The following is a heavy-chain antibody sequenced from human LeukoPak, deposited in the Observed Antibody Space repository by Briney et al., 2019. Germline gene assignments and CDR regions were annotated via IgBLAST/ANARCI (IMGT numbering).Heavy chain of an antibody. CDR3: ARVLREIVVVPAALHFDY. CDR1: GGSFSYYY. D-gene: IGHD2-2*01. Sequence: SETLSLTCAVYGGSFSYYYWTWIRQSPGKGLEWIGEINHCGSTTYNPSLKSRVTISVDRSKNQFSLKLSSVTAADTAVYYCARVLREIVVVPAALHFDYWGQGTLVTVSS. CDR2: INHCGST. J-gene: IGHJ4*02. V-gene: IGHV4-34*01.